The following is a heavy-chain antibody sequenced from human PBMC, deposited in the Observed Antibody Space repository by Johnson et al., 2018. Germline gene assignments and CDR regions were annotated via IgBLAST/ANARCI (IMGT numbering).Heavy chain of an antibody. V-gene: IGHV1-69*12. Sequence: QVQLVQSGAEVKKPGSSVKVSCKASGGTFSSYAISWVRQAPGQGLEWMGGIIPIIGTANYAQQLQGRVTSTADESTSTAYTELSRLRSEDTAVYYCAGTYYYDSSGYPAYFQHWGQGTLVTVSS. J-gene: IGHJ1*01. D-gene: IGHD3-22*01. CDR3: AGTYYYDSSGYPAYFQH. CDR1: GGTFSSYA. CDR2: IIPIIGTA.